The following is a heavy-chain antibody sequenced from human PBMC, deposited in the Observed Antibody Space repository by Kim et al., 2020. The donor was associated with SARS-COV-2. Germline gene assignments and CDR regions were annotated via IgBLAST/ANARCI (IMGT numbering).Heavy chain of an antibody. J-gene: IGHJ4*01. CDR3: AREDYGLVTGFYYDY. V-gene: IGHV3-74*03. CDR1: GFSFRSYR. CDR2: INDDGRDT. D-gene: IGHD3-9*01. Sequence: GGSLRLSCEASGFSFRSYRMHWVRQAPGEGLVWVSRINDDGRDTMYADSVKGRFTIARDNAKNTLYLQMNSLRAEDTAVYYCAREDYGLVTGFYYDYWG.